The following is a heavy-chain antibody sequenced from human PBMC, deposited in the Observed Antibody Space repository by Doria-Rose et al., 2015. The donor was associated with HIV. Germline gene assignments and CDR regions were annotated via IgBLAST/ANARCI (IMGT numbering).Heavy chain of an antibody. CDR3: ANGGRTGSDFEY. Sequence: LRLSCAASGFTFSTYGMHWVRQAPGKGLEWVTVISYHGSEKHYADTVKGRFTVSRDNSRNTLYLQMNSLRDEDTAVYYCANGGRTGSDFEYWCQGTLVTVSS. V-gene: IGHV3-30*18. D-gene: IGHD2-15*01. CDR2: ISYHGSEK. J-gene: IGHJ4*02. CDR1: GFTFSTYG.